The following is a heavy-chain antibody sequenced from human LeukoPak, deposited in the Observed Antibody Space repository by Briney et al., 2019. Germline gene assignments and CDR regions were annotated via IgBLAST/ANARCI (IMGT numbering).Heavy chain of an antibody. CDR2: IKSKTDGGTT. D-gene: IGHD3-10*01. V-gene: IGHV3-15*01. CDR1: GFTFSNAW. CDR3: TTFQVATMVRGMYYYYYMDV. J-gene: IGHJ6*03. Sequence: GGSLRLSCAASGFTFSNAWMSWVRLAPGKGLEWGGHIKSKTDGGTTDYAAPVKGRFTISRDDAKNTLYLQMNSLKTEDTAVYYCTTFQVATMVRGMYYYYYMDVWGKGTTVTVSS.